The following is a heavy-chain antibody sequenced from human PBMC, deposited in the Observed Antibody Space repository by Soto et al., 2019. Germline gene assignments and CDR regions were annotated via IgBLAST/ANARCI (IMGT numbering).Heavy chain of an antibody. CDR3: TKVGVSASWFFEY. D-gene: IGHD6-13*01. Sequence: SETLSLTCAVSGGSISNNNWWSWVRQPPGKGLEWIGEIHHSGSTNYNPSLKSRVTISVDKSKNQFSLKLTSVTAADTAIYYCTKVGVSASWFFEYWGQGSLVTVSS. CDR2: IHHSGST. J-gene: IGHJ4*02. V-gene: IGHV4-4*02. CDR1: GGSISNNNW.